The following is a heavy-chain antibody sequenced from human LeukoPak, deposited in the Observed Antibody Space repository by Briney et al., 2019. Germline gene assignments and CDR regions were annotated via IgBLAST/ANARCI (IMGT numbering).Heavy chain of an antibody. CDR2: VSAYNHKT. J-gene: IGHJ4*02. CDR1: GHTFTSSG. CDR3: ARCWSFDRGYCDF. Sequence: ASVKVSCKSSGHTFTSSGFTWVRQAPGQGLEGLGWVSAYNHKTDYAQKLQGRVTMTADTSTHKVYMELRSLRSDDTAMYYCARCWSFDRGYCDFWGQGTLITVSS. V-gene: IGHV1-18*01.